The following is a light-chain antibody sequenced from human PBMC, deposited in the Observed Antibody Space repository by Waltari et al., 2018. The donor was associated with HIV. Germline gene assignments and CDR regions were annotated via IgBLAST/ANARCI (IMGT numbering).Light chain of an antibody. CDR3: ATWNDSLSGWV. CDR2: RNN. Sequence: QSVLTQPPSASGTPGQRVTISCSGSRSNIGSKHVYWYQQIPGTAPKPLIYRNNRRPAGLASRFSGSKPGAAASLPISWLRSEEEADYYCATWNDSLSGWVFGGGTKLTVL. J-gene: IGLJ3*02. CDR1: RSNIGSKH. V-gene: IGLV1-47*01.